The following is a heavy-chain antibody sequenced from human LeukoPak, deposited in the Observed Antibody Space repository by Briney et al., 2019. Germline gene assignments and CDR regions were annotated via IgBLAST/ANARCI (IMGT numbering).Heavy chain of an antibody. J-gene: IGHJ4*02. D-gene: IGHD3-3*01. CDR3: TYDFWSGRDY. Sequence: PGGSLRLSCAASGFTFSSYSMNWVRQAPGKGLEWVSSISSSSSYIYYADSVKGRFTISRDNAKNSLYLQMNSLRAEDAAVYYCTYDFWSGRDYWGQGTLVTVSS. CDR2: ISSSSSYI. V-gene: IGHV3-21*01. CDR1: GFTFSSYS.